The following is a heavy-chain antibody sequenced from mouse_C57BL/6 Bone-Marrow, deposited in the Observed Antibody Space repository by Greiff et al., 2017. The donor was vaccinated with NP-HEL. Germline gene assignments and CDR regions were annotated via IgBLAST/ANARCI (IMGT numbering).Heavy chain of an antibody. J-gene: IGHJ4*01. CDR3: ARDLRTLYGMDY. V-gene: IGHV3-6*01. CDR1: GYSITSGYY. Sequence: EVQLQQSGPGLVKPSQSLSLTCSVTGYSITSGYYWNWIRQFPGNKLEWMGYISYDGSNNYNPSLKNRISITRDTSKNQFFLKLNSVTTEDTATYYCARDLRTLYGMDYWGQGTSVTVSS. CDR2: ISYDGSN.